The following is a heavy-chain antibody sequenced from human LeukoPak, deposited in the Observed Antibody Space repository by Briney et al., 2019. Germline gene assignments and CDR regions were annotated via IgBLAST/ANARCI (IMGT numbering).Heavy chain of an antibody. CDR2: IYTSGST. D-gene: IGHD6-13*01. J-gene: IGHJ4*02. CDR1: GGSISSYY. CDR3: ASWGIAAAGTPDDY. V-gene: IGHV4-4*07. Sequence: PSETLSLTCTVSGGSISSYYWSWIRQPAGKGLEWIGRIYTSGSTNYNPSLKSRVTMSVDTSKNQFSLKLSSVTAADTAVYYCASWGIAAAGTPDDYWGQGTLVTVSS.